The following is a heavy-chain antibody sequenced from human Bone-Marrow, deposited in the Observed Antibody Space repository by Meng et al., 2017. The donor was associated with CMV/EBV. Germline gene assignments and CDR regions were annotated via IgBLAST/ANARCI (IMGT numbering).Heavy chain of an antibody. V-gene: IGHV3-23*03. D-gene: IGHD3-3*01. CDR2: IYSGGSST. J-gene: IGHJ5*02. Sequence: GGSLRLSCVVYRFIFDNYVIHWVRQAPGKGLEWVSVIYSGGSSTYYADSVKGRFTISRDNSKNTLYLQMNSLRAEDTAVYYCAKGWSGYHNWFDPWGQGTLVTVSS. CDR1: RFIFDNYV. CDR3: AKGWSGYHNWFDP.